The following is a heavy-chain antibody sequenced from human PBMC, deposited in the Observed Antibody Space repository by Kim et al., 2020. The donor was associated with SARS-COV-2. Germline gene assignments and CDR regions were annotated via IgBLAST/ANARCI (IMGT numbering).Heavy chain of an antibody. Sequence: SETLSLTCTVSGGSISSGSYYWSWIRQPAGKGLEWIGRIYTSGSTNYNPSLKSRVTISVDTSKNQFSLKLSSVTAADTAVYYCARSTLRTIWFGVAIDAFDIWGQGTMVTVSS. CDR1: GGSISSGSYY. J-gene: IGHJ3*02. CDR2: IYTSGST. V-gene: IGHV4-61*02. D-gene: IGHD3-10*01. CDR3: ARSTLRTIWFGVAIDAFDI.